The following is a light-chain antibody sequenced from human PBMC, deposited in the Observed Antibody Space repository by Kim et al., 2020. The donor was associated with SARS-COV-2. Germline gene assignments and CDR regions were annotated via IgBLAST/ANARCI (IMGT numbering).Light chain of an antibody. Sequence: VSPGERAPPSCGASQSVSSNFAWYQQKPGQAPRLLIYGASTRATGIPARFSGSGSGTEFTLTISILQSEDFAVYYCQQYNNWPLTFGGGTKVDIK. V-gene: IGKV3-15*01. CDR1: QSVSSN. CDR2: GAS. CDR3: QQYNNWPLT. J-gene: IGKJ4*01.